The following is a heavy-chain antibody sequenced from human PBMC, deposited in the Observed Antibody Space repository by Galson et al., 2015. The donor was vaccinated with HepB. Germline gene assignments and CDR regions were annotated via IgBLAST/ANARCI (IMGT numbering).Heavy chain of an antibody. J-gene: IGHJ2*01. CDR1: GFSFSNAW. CDR3: TTWPDILTGYSYWYFDL. D-gene: IGHD3-9*01. V-gene: IGHV3-15*01. Sequence: SLRLACAASGFSFSNAWMNWVRQAPGKGLEWVGRIKSKTDGGTTDYAAPVKGRFTISRDDSKDTLYLQMNSLKTEDTAVYYCTTWPDILTGYSYWYFDLWGRGTLVTVSS. CDR2: IKSKTDGGTT.